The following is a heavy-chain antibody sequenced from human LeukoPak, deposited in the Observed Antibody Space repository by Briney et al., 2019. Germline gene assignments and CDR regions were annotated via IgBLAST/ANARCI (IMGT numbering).Heavy chain of an antibody. CDR1: GGTFSSYA. CDR3: ARFTPYYYDSSGYVFQH. D-gene: IGHD3-22*01. V-gene: IGHV1-69*05. J-gene: IGHJ1*01. Sequence: SVKVSCKASGGTFSSYAISWVRQAPGQGLEWMGGIIPIFGTANYAQKFQGRVTITTDESTSTAYMELSSLRSEDTAVYYCARFTPYYYDSSGYVFQHWGQGTLVTVSS. CDR2: IIPIFGTA.